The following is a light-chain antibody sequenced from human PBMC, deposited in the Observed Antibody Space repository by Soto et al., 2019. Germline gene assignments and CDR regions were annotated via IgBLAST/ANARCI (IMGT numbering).Light chain of an antibody. CDR3: SSYTSNSTYV. CDR1: SSDVGGYNY. J-gene: IGLJ1*01. Sequence: QSVLTQAASGSGSPGQSISISCTGTSSDVGGYNYVSWYQQHPGKAPKLMIYDVSNRPSGVSNRFSGSKSGNTASLTISGLQAEDEADYYCSSYTSNSTYVFGTGTKVTVL. V-gene: IGLV2-14*01. CDR2: DVS.